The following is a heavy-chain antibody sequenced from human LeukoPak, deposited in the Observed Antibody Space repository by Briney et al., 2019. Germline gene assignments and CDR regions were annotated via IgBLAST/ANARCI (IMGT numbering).Heavy chain of an antibody. CDR1: GFPFSNFD. V-gene: IGHV3-23*01. Sequence: PGGSLRLSCAASGFPFSNFDMSWVRQAPGKGVEWVSSICDSGGSTYYADSVKGRFTISRDNSKNTLYLQMTNLRAADTAVYYCAKDLSRAVAADGIDPWDQGSLVTVSS. CDR3: AKDLSRAVAADGIDP. CDR2: ICDSGGST. D-gene: IGHD6-19*01. J-gene: IGHJ5*02.